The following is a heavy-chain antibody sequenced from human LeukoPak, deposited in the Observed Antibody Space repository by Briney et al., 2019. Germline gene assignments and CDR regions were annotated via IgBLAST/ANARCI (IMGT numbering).Heavy chain of an antibody. CDR1: GVSVSSGYYF. D-gene: IGHD2-15*01. CDR3: AKDSDLAYCSGGSCCGYYFES. V-gene: IGHV4-61*02. J-gene: IGHJ4*02. CDR2: IHTRGNT. Sequence: SQTLSLTCTVSGVSVSSGYYFWSWIRQPAGKGLEWIGRIHTRGNTNYNSALKSRFTISIDTSKNQFSLEVSSVTAADTAVYYCAKDSDLAYCSGGSCCGYYFESWGQGTQVTVSS.